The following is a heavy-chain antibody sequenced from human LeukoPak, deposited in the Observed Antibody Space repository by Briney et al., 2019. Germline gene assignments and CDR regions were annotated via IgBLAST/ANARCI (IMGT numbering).Heavy chain of an antibody. CDR1: GYTFTSYY. V-gene: IGHV1-46*01. CDR2: INPSGGST. Sequence: GASVKVSCKASGYTFTSYYMHWVRQAPGQGLEWMGIINPSGGSTSYAQKFQGRVTMTRDMSTSTVYMELSSLRSEDTAVYYCALYSQNAKWSDHYFDYWGQGTLVTVSS. J-gene: IGHJ4*02. CDR3: ALYSQNAKWSDHYFDY. D-gene: IGHD2-15*01.